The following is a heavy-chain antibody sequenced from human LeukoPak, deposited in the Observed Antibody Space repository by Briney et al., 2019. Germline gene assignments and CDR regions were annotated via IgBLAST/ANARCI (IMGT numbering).Heavy chain of an antibody. CDR2: MNPNSGNR. D-gene: IGHD2-2*02. V-gene: IGHV1-8*01. Sequence: ASVKDSCKASGYTFTSYDINWVRQATGQGLEWMGWMNPNSGNRGYAQKFQGRVTMTRNTSLSTAYMELSSLRSEDTAVYYCARGPPRYPRFDYWGQGTLVTVSS. CDR1: GYTFTSYD. CDR3: ARGPPRYPRFDY. J-gene: IGHJ4*02.